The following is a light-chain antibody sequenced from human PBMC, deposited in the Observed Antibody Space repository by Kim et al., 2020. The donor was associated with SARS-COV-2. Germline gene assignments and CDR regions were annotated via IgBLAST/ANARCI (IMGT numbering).Light chain of an antibody. J-gene: IGLJ3*02. CDR1: KLGDKY. CDR3: QAWDNTWV. Sequence: SYELTQPPSVSVSPGQTATITCSAGKLGDKYASWYQHKPGQSPLLVIYQDIKRPSGIPERFSGSNSGNTATLTISGTQAMDEADYYCQAWDNTWVFGGGTQLTVL. V-gene: IGLV3-1*01. CDR2: QDI.